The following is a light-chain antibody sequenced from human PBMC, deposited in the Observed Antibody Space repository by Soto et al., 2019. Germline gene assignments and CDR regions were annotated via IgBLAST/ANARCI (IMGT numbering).Light chain of an antibody. CDR1: QSISSW. Sequence: DIQLTQSPSTLSASVGDRATITCRASQSISSWLAWYQQKPGKAPKLLIYKASSLESGVPSRFSGSGSGTEFTLTISSLQPDDFATYYCQQYNSYTWTFGQGTKVDTK. CDR2: KAS. CDR3: QQYNSYTWT. V-gene: IGKV1-5*03. J-gene: IGKJ1*01.